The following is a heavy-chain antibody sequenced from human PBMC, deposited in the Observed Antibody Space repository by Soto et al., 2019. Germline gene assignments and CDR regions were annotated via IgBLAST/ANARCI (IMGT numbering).Heavy chain of an antibody. Sequence: GGSLRLSCAASGFTFSSYGMHWVRQAPGKGLEWVAVIWYDGSNKYYADSVKGRFTISRDNSKNTLYLQMNSLRAEDTAVYYCARLSSIAALTPWGQGTLVTVSS. V-gene: IGHV3-33*01. J-gene: IGHJ5*02. CDR1: GFTFSSYG. D-gene: IGHD6-6*01. CDR2: IWYDGSNK. CDR3: ARLSSIAALTP.